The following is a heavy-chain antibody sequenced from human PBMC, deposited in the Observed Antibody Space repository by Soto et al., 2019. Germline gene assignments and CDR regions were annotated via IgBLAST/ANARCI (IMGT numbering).Heavy chain of an antibody. CDR3: ARARGYYYYYMDV. CDR1: SGSISSSNW. Sequence: SETLSLTCAVSSGSISSSNWWGWVRQPPGKGLEWIGEIYHSGSTNYNPSLKSRVTISVDKSKNQFSLKLSSVTAADTAVYYCARARGYYYYYMDVWGKGTTVTVSS. D-gene: IGHD3-10*01. J-gene: IGHJ6*03. CDR2: IYHSGST. V-gene: IGHV4-4*02.